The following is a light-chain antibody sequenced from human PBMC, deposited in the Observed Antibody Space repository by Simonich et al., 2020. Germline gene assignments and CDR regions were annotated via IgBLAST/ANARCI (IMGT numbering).Light chain of an antibody. CDR1: QSVSSY. J-gene: IGKJ1*01. CDR3: QQYYSTPWT. Sequence: EIVLTQSPATLSLSPGERATLSCRASQSVSSYLAWYQQKHGQAPRLLIYDASNRATGIPARFSGSGSGTDFTLTISSLQAEDVAVYYCQQYYSTPWTFGQGTKVEIK. V-gene: IGKV3-11*01. CDR2: DAS.